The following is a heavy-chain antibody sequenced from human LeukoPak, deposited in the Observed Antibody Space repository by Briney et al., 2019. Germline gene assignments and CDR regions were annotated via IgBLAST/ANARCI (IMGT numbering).Heavy chain of an antibody. D-gene: IGHD3-10*01. Sequence: GGSLRLSCAASGFTFSSFAMNWVRQAPGKGLEWVSIISKTGAIASYADSVKGRFTISRDNSKNTVYLQMNSLRAEDMALCYCATESFHYWGQGTLVAVSS. V-gene: IGHV3-23*01. CDR2: ISKTGAIA. CDR1: GFTFSSFA. CDR3: ATESFHY. J-gene: IGHJ4*02.